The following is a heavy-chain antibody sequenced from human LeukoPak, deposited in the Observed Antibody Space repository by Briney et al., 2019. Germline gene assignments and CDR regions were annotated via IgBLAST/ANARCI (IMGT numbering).Heavy chain of an antibody. Sequence: ASVKVSCKASGYTFTSYGISWVRQAPGQGLEWMGWISAYNGNTNYAQKLQGRVTITTDESTSTAYMELSSLRSEDTAVYYCASVAVAGTPPRYWGQGTLVTVSS. CDR1: GYTFTSYG. CDR3: ASVAVAGTPPRY. CDR2: ISAYNGNT. J-gene: IGHJ4*02. V-gene: IGHV1-18*01. D-gene: IGHD6-19*01.